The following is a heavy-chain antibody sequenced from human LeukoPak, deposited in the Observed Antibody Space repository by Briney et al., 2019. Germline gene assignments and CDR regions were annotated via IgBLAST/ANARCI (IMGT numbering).Heavy chain of an antibody. V-gene: IGHV3-30*03. D-gene: IGHD2-8*02. J-gene: IGHJ4*02. CDR1: GFPFSGYG. CDR3: ARDQTAVTGVWGTIDY. CDR2: ISYDGSNT. Sequence: GSLGLSCTASGFPFSGYGMDWVRQAPGMGLEWVAIISYDGSNTFYGDSVKGRFTISRDNSKKTLYLQMNSLRTEDTAVYYCARDQTAVTGVWGTIDYWGQGTLVTVSS.